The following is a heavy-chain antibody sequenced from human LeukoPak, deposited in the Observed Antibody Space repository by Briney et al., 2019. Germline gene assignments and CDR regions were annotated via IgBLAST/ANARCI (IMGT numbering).Heavy chain of an antibody. CDR2: ISHRGTS. CDR3: ARGLLYYDILTGYSPLYFDY. Sequence: SETLSLTCDVNDESFSTYYWSWIRQSPGKGLEWIAEISHRGTSTYNPSLQSRVTISVDTSKNQFSLKLSSVTAADTAVYYCARGLLYYDILTGYSPLYFDYWGQGTLVTVSS. CDR1: DESFSTYY. D-gene: IGHD3-9*01. J-gene: IGHJ4*02. V-gene: IGHV4-34*01.